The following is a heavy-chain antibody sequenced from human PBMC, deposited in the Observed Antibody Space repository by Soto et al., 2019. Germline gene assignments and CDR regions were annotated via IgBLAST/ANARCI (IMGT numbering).Heavy chain of an antibody. Sequence: SETLSLTCAVYGLSFSDYYWSWIRQSPGKGLEWIGEINDSGSAKYNPSLKSRVTISVDTSRNQFSLKLSSVTAADTAVFYCARSSRETYIYGSGTYSRGRYWFDPWGQGTLVTVSS. J-gene: IGHJ5*02. CDR1: GLSFSDYY. CDR2: INDSGSA. D-gene: IGHD3-10*01. CDR3: ARSSRETYIYGSGTYSRGRYWFDP. V-gene: IGHV4-34*01.